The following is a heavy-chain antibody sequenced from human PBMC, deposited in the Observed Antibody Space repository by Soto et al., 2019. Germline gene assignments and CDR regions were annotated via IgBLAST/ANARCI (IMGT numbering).Heavy chain of an antibody. V-gene: IGHV4-59*01. CDR3: ARHLRVRGVIIGPDYYYGMDV. CDR1: GGSISSYY. J-gene: IGHJ6*02. CDR2: IHHSGST. D-gene: IGHD3-10*01. Sequence: SETLSLSCTVSGGSISSYYWSWIRQPPGKGREWIGYIHHSGSTNYNPSLKSRVTISVDTSKNQFSLKLRSVTAADTAVYYCARHLRVRGVIIGPDYYYGMDVWGQGTTVTVS.